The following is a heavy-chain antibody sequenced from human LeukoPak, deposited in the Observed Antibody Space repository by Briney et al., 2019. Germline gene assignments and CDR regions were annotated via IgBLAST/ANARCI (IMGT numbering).Heavy chain of an antibody. CDR1: GDSVSSNSAT. CDR3: ARSFPRYCDF. J-gene: IGHJ4*02. V-gene: IGHV6-1*01. CDR2: TYYRSKWYN. Sequence: SQTLSLTCAISGDSVSSNSATWNWIRQSPSRGPEWLGRTYYRSKWYNEYAASVKSRITINSDTSKNQFSLQLNSVTPEDTAVYYCARSFPRYCDFWGQGTLVTVSS.